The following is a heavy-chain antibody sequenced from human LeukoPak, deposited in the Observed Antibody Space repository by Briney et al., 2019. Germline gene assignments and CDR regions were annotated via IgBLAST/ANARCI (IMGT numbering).Heavy chain of an antibody. CDR3: ARGGASNYYGSGSYYLFDY. Sequence: PGGSLRLSCAASGFTFSSYAMHWVRQAPGKGLEWVAVISYYGSNKYYADSVKGRFTISRDNSKNTLYLQMNSLRAEDTAVYYCARGGASNYYGSGSYYLFDYWGQGTLVTVSS. D-gene: IGHD3-10*01. CDR1: GFTFSSYA. CDR2: ISYYGSNK. J-gene: IGHJ4*02. V-gene: IGHV3-30*04.